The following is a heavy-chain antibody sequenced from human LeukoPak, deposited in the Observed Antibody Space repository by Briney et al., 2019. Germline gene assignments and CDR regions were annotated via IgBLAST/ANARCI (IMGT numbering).Heavy chain of an antibody. CDR1: GITFSSFG. CDR2: VSDNGRTK. Sequence: PGGSLRLSCAASGITFSSFGMHWVRQAPGKGLEWVAVVSDNGRTKYYADSVKGRFTISRDNSKNTLDLQMDSLRAEDTAVYYCARDRGKGHDAFDIWGQGTMVTVSS. V-gene: IGHV3-30*03. CDR3: ARDRGKGHDAFDI. D-gene: IGHD1-26*01. J-gene: IGHJ3*02.